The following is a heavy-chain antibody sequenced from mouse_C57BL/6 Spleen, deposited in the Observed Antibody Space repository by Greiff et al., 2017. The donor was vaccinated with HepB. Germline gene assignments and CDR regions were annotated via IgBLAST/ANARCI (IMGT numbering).Heavy chain of an antibody. Sequence: EVQLQQSGTVLARPGASVKMSCKTSGYTFTSYWMHWVKQRPGQGLEWIGAIYPGNSDTSYNQKFKGKAKLTAVTSASTAYMELSSLTNEDSAVYCCTSLTGTLDYFDYWGQGTTLTVSS. CDR3: TSLTGTLDYFDY. CDR1: GYTFTSYW. CDR2: IYPGNSDT. V-gene: IGHV1-5*01. J-gene: IGHJ2*01. D-gene: IGHD4-1*01.